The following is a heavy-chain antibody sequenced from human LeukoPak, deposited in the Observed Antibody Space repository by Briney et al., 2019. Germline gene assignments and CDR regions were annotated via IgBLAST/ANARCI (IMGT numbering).Heavy chain of an antibody. V-gene: IGHV1-46*01. CDR3: ARESDIGKDFDH. J-gene: IGHJ4*02. CDR1: GYTFTYYY. D-gene: IGHD2-15*01. CDR2: INPSSGST. Sequence: GASVKVSRKASGYTFTYYYMHWVRQAPGQGLEWMGMINPSSGSTSYAQKFQGRVTMTRGTSTSTEYMELSSLRSEDTALYYCARESDIGKDFDHWGQGTLVTVSS.